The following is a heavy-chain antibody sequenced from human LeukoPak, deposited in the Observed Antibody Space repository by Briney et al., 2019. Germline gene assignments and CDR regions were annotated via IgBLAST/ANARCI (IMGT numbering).Heavy chain of an antibody. CDR3: ARGFQTTPITFDY. CDR2: INPNSGGT. CDR1: GYTFTGYY. D-gene: IGHD4-11*01. V-gene: IGHV1-2*02. Sequence: GASVKVPCKASGYTFTGYYMHWVRQAPGQGLEWMGWINPNSGGTNYAQKFQGRVTMTRDTSISTAYMELSRLRSDDTAVYYCARGFQTTPITFDYWGQGTLVTVSS. J-gene: IGHJ4*02.